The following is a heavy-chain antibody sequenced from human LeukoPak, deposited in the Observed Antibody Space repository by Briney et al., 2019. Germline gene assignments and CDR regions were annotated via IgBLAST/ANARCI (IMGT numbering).Heavy chain of an antibody. Sequence: ASVKVSCKASGGTFSSYAISWVRQAPGQRPEWMGRIIPILGIANYAQKFQGRVTITADKSTSTAYMELSSLRSEDTAVYYCASSGTTSAFDIWGQGTMVTVSS. D-gene: IGHD1-1*01. CDR2: IIPILGIA. CDR1: GGTFSSYA. J-gene: IGHJ3*02. V-gene: IGHV1-69*04. CDR3: ASSGTTSAFDI.